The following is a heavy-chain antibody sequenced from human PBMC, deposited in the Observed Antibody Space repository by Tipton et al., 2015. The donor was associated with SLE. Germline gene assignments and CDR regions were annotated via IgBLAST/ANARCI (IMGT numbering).Heavy chain of an antibody. Sequence: GSLRLSCAASGFTFSSYAMNWVRQTPGKGLEWVSAISDRSTFTNYADSVKGRFTISRDNSKNTLFLEMNSLRAEDTAVYYCAKARSTVTPYDAFDVWGQGTMVTVSS. V-gene: IGHV3-23*01. CDR2: ISDRSTFT. J-gene: IGHJ3*01. CDR1: GFTFSSYA. D-gene: IGHD4-17*01. CDR3: AKARSTVTPYDAFDV.